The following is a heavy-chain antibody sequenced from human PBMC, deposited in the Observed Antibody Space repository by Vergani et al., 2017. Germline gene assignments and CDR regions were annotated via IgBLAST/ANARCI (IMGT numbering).Heavy chain of an antibody. D-gene: IGHD6-19*01. CDR3: AKDYSGWDLDY. V-gene: IGHV3-30*18. Sequence: VQLVESGGGLVKPGGSLRLSCAASGFTFSSYSMNWVRQAPGKGLEWVAVISYDGSNKYYADSVKGRFTISRDNSKNTLYLQMNSLRAEDTAVYYCAKDYSGWDLDYWGQGTLVTVSS. CDR2: ISYDGSNK. CDR1: GFTFSSYS. J-gene: IGHJ4*02.